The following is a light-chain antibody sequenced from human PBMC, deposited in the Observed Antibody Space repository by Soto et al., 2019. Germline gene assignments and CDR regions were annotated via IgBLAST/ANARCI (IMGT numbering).Light chain of an antibody. Sequence: EIVLTQSPGSLSLSPGERATLSCRASQVVTSNYLAWYQQKPGQAPRLLIYTTSSRATGVPERFSGSGSGADFTLTISRLEHEDSAVYYWQQYGGSPWTFGQGTKVEIK. J-gene: IGKJ1*01. V-gene: IGKV3-20*01. CDR1: QVVTSNY. CDR2: TTS. CDR3: QQYGGSPWT.